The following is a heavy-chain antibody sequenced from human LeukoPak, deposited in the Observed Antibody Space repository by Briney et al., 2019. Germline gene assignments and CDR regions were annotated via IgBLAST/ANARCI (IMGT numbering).Heavy chain of an antibody. J-gene: IGHJ6*02. Sequence: GGSLRLSCTASGFTFSTYWMHWVSQAPGKGLVWVSRIKGDESTTNYADSAKGRFTISRDNAQNTVYLQMNSLRAEDTAVYYCARGMYLAYGMDVWGQGTTVTVSS. D-gene: IGHD2-8*01. CDR1: GFTFSTYW. CDR3: ARGMYLAYGMDV. CDR2: IKGDESTT. V-gene: IGHV3-74*01.